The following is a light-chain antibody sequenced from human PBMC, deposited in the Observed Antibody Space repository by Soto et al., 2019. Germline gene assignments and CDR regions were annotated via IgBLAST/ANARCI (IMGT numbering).Light chain of an antibody. CDR1: NGHSSNI. CDR3: ETWGSNTRV. CDR2: LEGSGSY. Sequence: QLVLTQSSSASASLGSSVKLTCTLSNGHSSNIIAWHQQQPGKAPRYLMKLEGSGSYNKGSGVPYRFSGSSSGAARYLTISNLQYEDEADYYCETWGSNTRVFGGGTKLTVL. J-gene: IGLJ3*02. V-gene: IGLV4-60*02.